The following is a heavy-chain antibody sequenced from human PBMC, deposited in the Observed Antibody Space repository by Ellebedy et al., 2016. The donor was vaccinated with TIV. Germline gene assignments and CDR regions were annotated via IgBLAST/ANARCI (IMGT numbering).Heavy chain of an antibody. CDR1: GGSFSGYY. D-gene: IGHD5-18*01. CDR2: INHSGST. J-gene: IGHJ6*03. V-gene: IGHV4-34*01. Sequence: SETLSLTXAVYGGSFSGYYWSWIRQPPGKGLEWIGEINHSGSTNYNPSLKSRVTISVDTSKNQFSLKLSSVTAADTAVYYCARSVDTAMVTYYYYYMDVWGKGTTVTVSS. CDR3: ARSVDTAMVTYYYYYMDV.